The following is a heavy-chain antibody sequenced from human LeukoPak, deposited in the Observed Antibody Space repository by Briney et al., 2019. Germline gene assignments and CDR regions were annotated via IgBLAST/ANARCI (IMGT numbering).Heavy chain of an antibody. CDR1: GFTFSSYW. J-gene: IGHJ4*02. CDR2: IKQDGSEK. D-gene: IGHD2-2*01. V-gene: IGHV3-7*01. CDR3: ARDFYEYQLAEGRYFDY. Sequence: GGSLRLSCAASGFTFSSYWMSWVRQAPGKGLEWVANIKQDGSEKYYVDSVKGRFTISRDNAKNSLYLQMNSLRAEDTAVYYCARDFYEYQLAEGRYFDYWGQGTLVTVSS.